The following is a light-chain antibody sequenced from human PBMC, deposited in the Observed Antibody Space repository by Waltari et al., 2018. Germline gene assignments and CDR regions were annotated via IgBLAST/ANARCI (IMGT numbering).Light chain of an antibody. CDR1: SGSIASNY. CDR2: EEK. J-gene: IGLJ3*02. Sequence: NFLLTQPHSVSESPGERITISCTCTSGSIASNYVHGYQQRPGSATTTVIDEEKHRLTGFAGRFSGSIDSSSNSASLTFAGLMTECVADYYCLSYDSSHSDWVFGGGTKVTVL. V-gene: IGLV6-57*02. CDR3: LSYDSSHSDWV.